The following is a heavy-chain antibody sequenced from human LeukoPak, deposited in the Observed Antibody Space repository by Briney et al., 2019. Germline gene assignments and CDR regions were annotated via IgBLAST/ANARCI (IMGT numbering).Heavy chain of an antibody. Sequence: RGESLKISCKGSGYSFTSYWIGWVRQMPGKGLEWMGIIYPGDSDTRYSPSFQGQVTISADKSISTAYLQWSSLKASDTAMYYCARRGIAAAGTGGGGDYWGQGTLVTVSS. D-gene: IGHD6-13*01. CDR1: GYSFTSYW. J-gene: IGHJ4*02. CDR2: IYPGDSDT. CDR3: ARRGIAAAGTGGGGDY. V-gene: IGHV5-51*01.